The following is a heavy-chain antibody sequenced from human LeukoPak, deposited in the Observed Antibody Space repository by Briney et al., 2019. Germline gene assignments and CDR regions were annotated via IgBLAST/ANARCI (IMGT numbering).Heavy chain of an antibody. D-gene: IGHD2-8*01. CDR1: GFTFSSYA. V-gene: IGHV3-23*01. CDR3: AKDMYDGWPRDYYGMDV. CDR2: ISGSGGST. Sequence: PGGSLRLSCAASGFTFSSYAMSWVRQAPGKGLEWVSAISGSGGSTYYADSVKGRFTISRDNSKNTLYLQMNSLRAEDTAVYYCAKDMYDGWPRDYYGMDVWGQGTTVIVSS. J-gene: IGHJ6*02.